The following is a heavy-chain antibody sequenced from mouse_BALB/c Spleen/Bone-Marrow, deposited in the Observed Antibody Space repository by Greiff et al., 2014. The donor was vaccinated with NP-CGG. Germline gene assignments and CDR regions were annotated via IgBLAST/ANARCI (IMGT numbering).Heavy chain of an antibody. CDR3: ARWEYDGVPGFAY. CDR2: INPYNGGT. CDR1: GYSFTGYT. D-gene: IGHD2-14*01. V-gene: IGHV1-18*01. J-gene: IGHJ3*01. Sequence: EVQLQQSGPELVKPGASMKISCKASGYSFTGYTMNWVKQSHGKNLEWIGLINPYNGGTSHSQKFKGKATLTVDKSSSTAYMELLSLTSEDSAVYYCARWEYDGVPGFAYWGQGTLVTVSA.